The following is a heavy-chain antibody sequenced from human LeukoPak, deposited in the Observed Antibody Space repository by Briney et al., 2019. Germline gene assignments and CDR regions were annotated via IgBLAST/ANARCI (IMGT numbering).Heavy chain of an antibody. CDR2: ISSSSYI. J-gene: IGHJ3*02. CDR1: GFTFSSYS. CDR3: AVDSSEDAFDI. D-gene: IGHD3-22*01. Sequence: GGSLRLSCAASGFTFSSYSMNWVRQAPGKGLEWVSSISSSSYIYYADSVKGRFTISRDNAKNSLYLQMNSLRAEDTAVYYCAVDSSEDAFDIWGQGTMVTVSS. V-gene: IGHV3-21*01.